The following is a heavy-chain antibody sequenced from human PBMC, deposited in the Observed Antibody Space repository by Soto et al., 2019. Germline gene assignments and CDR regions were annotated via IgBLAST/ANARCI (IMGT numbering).Heavy chain of an antibody. Sequence: VQLVESGGGLVKPGGSLRLSCAASGFTFSSYSMNWVRQAPGKGLEWVSSISSSSSYIYYADSVKGRFTIPRDNAKNSLYLQMNSVRAEDTAVYYCAREKSSSWAYGMDVWGQGTTVTVSS. CDR1: GFTFSSYS. V-gene: IGHV3-21*01. J-gene: IGHJ6*02. CDR3: AREKSSSWAYGMDV. D-gene: IGHD6-13*01. CDR2: ISSSSSYI.